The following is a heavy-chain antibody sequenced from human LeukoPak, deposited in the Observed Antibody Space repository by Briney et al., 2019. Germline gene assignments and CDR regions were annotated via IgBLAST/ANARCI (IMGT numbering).Heavy chain of an antibody. Sequence: TSVKVSCKASGFTFTSSAVQWVRQARGQRLEWIGWIVVGSGNTDYAQKFQERVTITRDMSTSTAYMELSSLRSEDTAVYYCAAGGDEENLYYFDYWGRGTLVTVSS. CDR1: GFTFTSSA. J-gene: IGHJ4*02. D-gene: IGHD3-16*01. CDR2: IVVGSGNT. V-gene: IGHV1-58*01. CDR3: AAGGDEENLYYFDY.